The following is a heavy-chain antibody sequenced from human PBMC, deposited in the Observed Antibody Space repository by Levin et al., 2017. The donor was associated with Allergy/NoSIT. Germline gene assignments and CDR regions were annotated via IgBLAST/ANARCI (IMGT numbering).Heavy chain of an antibody. CDR3: AHTRGAKLELLFPGSSWFDP. V-gene: IGHV2-5*02. Sequence: ESGPTLVKPTQTLTLTCTFSGFSLSTSGVGVGWIRQPPGKALEWLALIYWDDDMRYSPSLKSRLTITKDTSKNQVVLTMTNMDPVDTATYYCAHTRGAKLELLFPGSSWFDPWGQGTLVTVSS. D-gene: IGHD1-7*01. CDR2: IYWDDDM. J-gene: IGHJ5*02. CDR1: GFSLSTSGVG.